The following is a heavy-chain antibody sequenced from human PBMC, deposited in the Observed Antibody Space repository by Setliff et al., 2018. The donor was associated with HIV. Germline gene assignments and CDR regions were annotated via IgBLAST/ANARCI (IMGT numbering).Heavy chain of an antibody. J-gene: IGHJ3*02. D-gene: IGHD5-12*01. CDR2: INPTGGST. CDR1: GYTFTSYG. V-gene: IGHV1-46*01. Sequence: ASVKVSCKASGYTFTSYGISWVRQAPGQGLEWMGVINPTGGSTRNTQKFQGRVAMTRDTSTSTVYMELSSLRSEDTAVYYCASAGAWQRNALDIWGQGTMVTVSS. CDR3: ASAGAWQRNALDI.